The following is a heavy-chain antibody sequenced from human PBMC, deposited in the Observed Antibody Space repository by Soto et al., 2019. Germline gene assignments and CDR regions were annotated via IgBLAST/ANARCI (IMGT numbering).Heavy chain of an antibody. Sequence: PVGSLRLSCAASGFSFSSYGMHWVRQAPDKGLEWVANIWYDGRNKYYADSVKGRFTISRDNSKNTFYLQMNSLRAEDTAVYYCARGGKNSYGMDVWGQGTTVTVSS. D-gene: IGHD3-16*01. J-gene: IGHJ6*02. CDR1: GFSFSSYG. CDR3: ARGGKNSYGMDV. V-gene: IGHV3-33*01. CDR2: IWYDGRNK.